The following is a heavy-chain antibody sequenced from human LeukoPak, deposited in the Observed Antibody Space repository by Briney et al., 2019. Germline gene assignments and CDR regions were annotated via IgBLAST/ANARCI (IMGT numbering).Heavy chain of an antibody. CDR1: GFTFSSYA. D-gene: IGHD6-19*01. Sequence: GGSLRLSCAASGFTFSSYAMHWVRQAPGKGLEWVAVISYDGSNKYYADSVKGRFTISRDNSKNTLYLQMNSLRAEDTAVYYCARASQEAGIDYWGQGTLVTVSS. V-gene: IGHV3-30-3*01. CDR2: ISYDGSNK. CDR3: ARASQEAGIDY. J-gene: IGHJ4*02.